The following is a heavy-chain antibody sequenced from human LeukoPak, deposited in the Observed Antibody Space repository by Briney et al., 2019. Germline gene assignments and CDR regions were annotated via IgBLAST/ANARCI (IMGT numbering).Heavy chain of an antibody. V-gene: IGHV3-48*04. CDR1: GFVFSRDN. CDR3: VREVGRPKTFYFDS. Sequence: GSLRLSCIASGFVFSRDNMNWVRQAPGKGLEWVAHISETIYYADSVQGRFTISRDNAKNSLYLQMSNLRIDDTAMYYCVREVGRPKTFYFDSWGRGTPVTVSS. CDR2: ISETI. J-gene: IGHJ4*02. D-gene: IGHD3-16*01.